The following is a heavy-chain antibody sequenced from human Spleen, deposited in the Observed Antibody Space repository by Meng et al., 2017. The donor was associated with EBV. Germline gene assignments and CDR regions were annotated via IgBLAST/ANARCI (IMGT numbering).Heavy chain of an antibody. J-gene: IGHJ4*02. CDR2: ISGYNGDT. Sequence: VQRVRAGADVKKPGDTVKVSCKASGYTLTSYDIIWVRQATGQGLEWMGWISGYNGDTNYAQKFQGRVTMTTDTSTSTAYMELRSLRSDDTAVYYCAKYHGLDYWGQGTLVTVSS. D-gene: IGHD5-24*01. CDR3: AKYHGLDY. V-gene: IGHV1-18*01. CDR1: GYTLTSYD.